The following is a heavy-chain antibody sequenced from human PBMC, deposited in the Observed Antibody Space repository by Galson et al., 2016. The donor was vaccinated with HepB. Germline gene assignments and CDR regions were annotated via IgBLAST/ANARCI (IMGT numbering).Heavy chain of an antibody. D-gene: IGHD1-14*01. CDR2: IYSGGGT. CDR3: AKDRGYYAMDV. V-gene: IGHV3-66*02. J-gene: IGHJ6*02. Sequence: SLRLSCAASGFTFSNAWMSWVRQGPGKGLEWVSLIYSGGGTHYVDSVKGRFIISRDKSKKTLFLEMNSLRPEDTAVYHCAKDRGYYAMDVWGQGTTVTVSS. CDR1: GFTFSNAW.